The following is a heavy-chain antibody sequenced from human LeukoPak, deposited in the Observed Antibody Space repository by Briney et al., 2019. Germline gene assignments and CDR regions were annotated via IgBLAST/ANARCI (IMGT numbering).Heavy chain of an antibody. Sequence: GASVKVSCKASGYTFTSYDINWVRQATGQGLEWMGWMNPNSGNTGYAQKFQGGVTMTRNTSISTAYMELSRLRSDDTAVYYCARDVIPVAGTFVLNWFDPWGQGTLVTVSS. J-gene: IGHJ5*02. V-gene: IGHV1-8*01. CDR3: ARDVIPVAGTFVLNWFDP. CDR1: GYTFTSYD. CDR2: MNPNSGNT. D-gene: IGHD6-19*01.